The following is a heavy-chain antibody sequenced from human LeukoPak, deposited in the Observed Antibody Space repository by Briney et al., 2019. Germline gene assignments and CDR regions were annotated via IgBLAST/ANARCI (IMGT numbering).Heavy chain of an antibody. V-gene: IGHV4-4*02. CDR2: IYHSGST. Sequence: PSGTLSLTCAVSGGSISSSNWWSWVRQPPGKGLEWIGEIYHSGSTNYNPSLKSRVTISVDTSKNQFSLKLSSVTAADTAVYYCAREYEYCSGGSCFAFDIWGQGTMVTVSS. J-gene: IGHJ3*02. CDR1: GGSISSSNW. CDR3: AREYEYCSGGSCFAFDI. D-gene: IGHD2-15*01.